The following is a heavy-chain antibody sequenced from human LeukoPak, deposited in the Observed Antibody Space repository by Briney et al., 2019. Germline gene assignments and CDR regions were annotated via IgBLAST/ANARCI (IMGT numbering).Heavy chain of an antibody. J-gene: IGHJ4*02. D-gene: IGHD3-22*01. Sequence: SETLSLTCTVSGGSISSYYWSWIRQPAGKGLEWIGRIHTTGRTNYNPSLKSRVTMSVDTSKNQFSLKLSSVTAADTAVYYCARWGSSGRPIDYWGQGTLVTVSS. CDR3: ARWGSSGRPIDY. CDR1: GGSISSYY. V-gene: IGHV4-4*07. CDR2: IHTTGRT.